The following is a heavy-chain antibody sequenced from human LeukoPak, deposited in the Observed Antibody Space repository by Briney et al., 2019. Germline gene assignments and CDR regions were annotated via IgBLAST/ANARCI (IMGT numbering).Heavy chain of an antibody. V-gene: IGHV3-21*01. CDR2: ITRSSDYI. CDR1: GFTFSSYI. J-gene: IGHJ4*02. CDR3: AKGSDFDY. D-gene: IGHD1-26*01. Sequence: KPGGSLRLSCVASGFTFSSYIMNWVRQAPGKGLEFVSSITRSSDYIYYADSVKGRFTISRDNAKHSVYLQMSSLRAEDTAVYYCAKGSDFDYWGQGTPVTVSS.